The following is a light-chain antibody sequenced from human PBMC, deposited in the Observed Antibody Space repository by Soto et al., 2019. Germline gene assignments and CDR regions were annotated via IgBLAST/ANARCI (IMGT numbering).Light chain of an antibody. Sequence: QSVLTQSSSASASLGSSVKLTCTLSSGHSSNIIAWHQQQPGKAPRYLMKLEGSGSYDKGSGVPDRFSGSSSGADRYLTISHLESEDEADYCSENWDSTSVVFGGGTKLTVL. V-gene: IGLV4-60*03. CDR2: LEGSGSY. J-gene: IGLJ2*01. CDR3: ENWDSTSVV. CDR1: SGHSSNI.